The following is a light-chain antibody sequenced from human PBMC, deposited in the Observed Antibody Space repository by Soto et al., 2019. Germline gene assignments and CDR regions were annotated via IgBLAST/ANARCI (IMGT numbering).Light chain of an antibody. J-gene: IGKJ5*01. CDR1: QSVSGN. Sequence: EIVLTQSPGTLSLSPGERATLSCRASQSVSGNLAWYQQKPGQAPRLLIYDASNRATGIPARFSGSESGADFTLTISSLEPEDIALYYCQQYKIWPPIAFGQGTRLKIK. CDR2: DAS. V-gene: IGKV3-11*01. CDR3: QQYKIWPPIA.